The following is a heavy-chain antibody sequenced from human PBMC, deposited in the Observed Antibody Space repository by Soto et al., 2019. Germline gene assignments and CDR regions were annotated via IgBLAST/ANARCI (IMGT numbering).Heavy chain of an antibody. V-gene: IGHV3-9*01. CDR2: ITWNSGSL. CDR1: GFTFHDYA. CDR3: AKDIRENSSGWSYVDY. Sequence: EVQLVESGGGLVQPGRSLKLSCAASGFTFHDYAMHWVRQGQGKGLEWVSGITWNSGSLDYADSVKGRFTISRDNAKNALYQQMNSLRPEDTAVYYCAKDIRENSSGWSYVDYWGHGTLVTVSS. J-gene: IGHJ4*01. D-gene: IGHD6-19*01.